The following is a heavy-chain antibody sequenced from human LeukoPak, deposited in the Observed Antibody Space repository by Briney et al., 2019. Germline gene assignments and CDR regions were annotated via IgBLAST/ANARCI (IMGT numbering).Heavy chain of an antibody. Sequence: PGRSLRLSCAASGFTFSSYAMHWVRQAPGKGLKWVAVISYDGSNKYYADSVKGRFTISRDNSKNTLYLQMNSLRAEDTAVYYCARGRLKRWLQSYYFDYWGQGTLVTVSS. CDR1: GFTFSSYA. V-gene: IGHV3-30-3*01. D-gene: IGHD5-24*01. CDR2: ISYDGSNK. J-gene: IGHJ4*02. CDR3: ARGRLKRWLQSYYFDY.